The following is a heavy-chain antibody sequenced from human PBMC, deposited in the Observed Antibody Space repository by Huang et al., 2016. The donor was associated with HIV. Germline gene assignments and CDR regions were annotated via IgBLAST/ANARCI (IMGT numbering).Heavy chain of an antibody. D-gene: IGHD2-15*01. Sequence: QITLKESGPTLVKPTQTLTLACTFSGFSLNTSGVGVAWIRQPPGKALEWLALIYWDDDKLYRPSLKSRLTISKDPSNNQVVRTMTNMDPVDTASYFCAHIGDIFAAYSPEYFDYWGQEPWSPSPQ. CDR2: IYWDDDK. V-gene: IGHV2-5*02. CDR1: GFSLNTSGVG. CDR3: AHIGDIFAAYSPEYFDY. J-gene: IGHJ4*01.